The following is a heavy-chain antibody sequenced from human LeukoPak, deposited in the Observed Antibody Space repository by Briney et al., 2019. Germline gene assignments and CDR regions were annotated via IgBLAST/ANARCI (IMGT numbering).Heavy chain of an antibody. Sequence: PSETLSLTCTVSGGSVSGGNYYCSWIRQSPGKGLEWIGYIHYSGSTVYNPSLKSRVTMSIDTSKNQFSLNLSSATAADTAVYYCTRIGSTGGYWGQGTLVTVSS. V-gene: IGHV4-61*01. CDR2: IHYSGST. J-gene: IGHJ4*02. CDR1: GGSVSGGNYY. D-gene: IGHD1-7*01. CDR3: TRIGSTGGY.